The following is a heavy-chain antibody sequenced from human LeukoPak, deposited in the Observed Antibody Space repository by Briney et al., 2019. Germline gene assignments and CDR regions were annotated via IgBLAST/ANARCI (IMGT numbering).Heavy chain of an antibody. Sequence: ASVKVSCKASGYTFTSYYMHWVRQAPGQGLEWMGWISAYNGNTNYAQKLQGRVTMTTDTSTNTAYMEVRSLRSDDTAVYYCAREAPVAAGSDAFDIWGQGTMVTVSS. D-gene: IGHD6-19*01. J-gene: IGHJ3*02. CDR2: ISAYNGNT. V-gene: IGHV1-18*04. CDR1: GYTFTSYY. CDR3: AREAPVAAGSDAFDI.